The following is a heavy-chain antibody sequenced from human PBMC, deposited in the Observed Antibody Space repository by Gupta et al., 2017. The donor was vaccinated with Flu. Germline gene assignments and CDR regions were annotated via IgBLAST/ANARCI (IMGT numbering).Heavy chain of an antibody. J-gene: IGHJ4*02. V-gene: IGHV3-23*01. CDR2: ISGSGGST. Sequence: EVQLLDSGGGLVQPGGSLRLSCAASGFTFSRDAMSWIRPATGKGREWVSAISGSGGSTNYAVSVKGRFTISRDNSKTTLYLQMNSLIAEDTAVYYCARSEQNSGYIDYWGQGTLVTVSS. CDR1: GFTFSRDA. CDR3: ARSEQNSGYIDY. D-gene: IGHD1/OR15-1a*01.